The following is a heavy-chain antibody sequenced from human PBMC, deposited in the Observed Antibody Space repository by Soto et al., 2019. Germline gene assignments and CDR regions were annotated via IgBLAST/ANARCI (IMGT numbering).Heavy chain of an antibody. V-gene: IGHV3-64*01. CDR1: GFTLSGYA. Sequence: GGSLRLCCAASGFTLSGYAMDWVRQAPGKGLEYVSGISSNGVGTYYANSVQGRFTISRDNSKSTMYLQMSSLRADDTAVYYCAKVAVALNGGWDCIDLWGQGILVTGSS. J-gene: IGHJ5*02. CDR3: AKVAVALNGGWDCIDL. D-gene: IGHD2-21*01. CDR2: ISSNGVGT.